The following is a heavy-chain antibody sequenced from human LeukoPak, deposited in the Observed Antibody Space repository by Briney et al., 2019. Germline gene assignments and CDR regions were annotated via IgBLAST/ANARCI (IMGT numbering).Heavy chain of an antibody. J-gene: IGHJ6*02. D-gene: IGHD1-26*01. Sequence: GGSLRLSCAVSGFTFSSYSINWVRQAPGKGLEWVAFIRYDGSNKYYADSVKGRFTISRDNAKNSLYLQMNSLRAEDTAVYYCARGVGVGASGDVWGQGTTVTVSS. V-gene: IGHV3-30*02. CDR1: GFTFSSYS. CDR3: ARGVGVGASGDV. CDR2: IRYDGSNK.